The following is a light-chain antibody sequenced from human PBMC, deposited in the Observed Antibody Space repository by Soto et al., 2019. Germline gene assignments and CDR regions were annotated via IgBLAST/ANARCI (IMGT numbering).Light chain of an antibody. CDR1: SSDVGSYNR. CDR2: EVN. J-gene: IGLJ1*01. Sequence: QSVLAQPPSASGSPGQSVTISCTGTSSDVGSYNRVSWYQQPPGTAPKLMIYEVNNRPSGVPDRFSGSKSGNTASLTITGLQAEDEADYYCPSYTSSTSYAFGPWT. CDR3: PSYTSSTSYA. V-gene: IGLV2-18*02.